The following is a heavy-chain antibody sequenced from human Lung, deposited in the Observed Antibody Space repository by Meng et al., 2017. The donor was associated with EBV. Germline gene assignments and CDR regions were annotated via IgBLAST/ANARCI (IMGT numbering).Heavy chain of an antibody. CDR2: IYWDDDK. V-gene: IGHV2-5*02. Sequence: QIPLKESCPTLVKPTQTLTLTCTFAGLSLSTSEVGVGWIRQPPGKALEWLAVIYWDDDKRYSPSLKSRLTITKDTSKNQVVLTLTNMDPVDTATYYCALFTRSWFDPWGQGTLVTVSS. CDR1: GLSLSTSEVG. CDR3: ALFTRSWFDP. D-gene: IGHD2-2*01. J-gene: IGHJ5*02.